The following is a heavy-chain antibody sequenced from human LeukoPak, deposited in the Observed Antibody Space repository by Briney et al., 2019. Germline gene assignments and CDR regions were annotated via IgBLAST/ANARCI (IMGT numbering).Heavy chain of an antibody. D-gene: IGHD2-15*01. CDR3: ARDQVELCSSGSCYVIDN. CDR2: MSYDGSNK. J-gene: IGHJ4*02. CDR1: GFTFDIYA. V-gene: IGHV3-30*04. Sequence: GGSLRLSCAASGFTFDIYAMHWVRQAPGKGLEWVAVMSYDGSNKYYADSVKSRFTISRDNSRNTLHLQMSSLRVADTAVYYCARDQVELCSSGSCYVIDNWGPGTLVAVSS.